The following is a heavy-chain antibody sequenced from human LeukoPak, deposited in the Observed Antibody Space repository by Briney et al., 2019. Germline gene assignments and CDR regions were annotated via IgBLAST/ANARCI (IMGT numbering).Heavy chain of an antibody. V-gene: IGHV5-51*01. J-gene: IGHJ3*02. CDR3: ARHAPNDYGDYEGAFDI. Sequence: HRESLKISCKGSGYSFTSYWIGWVRQMPGKGLEWMGIIYPGDSDTRYSPSFQGQVTISADKSISTAYLQWSSLKASDTAMYYCARHAPNDYGDYEGAFDIWGQGTMVTVSS. D-gene: IGHD4-17*01. CDR1: GYSFTSYW. CDR2: IYPGDSDT.